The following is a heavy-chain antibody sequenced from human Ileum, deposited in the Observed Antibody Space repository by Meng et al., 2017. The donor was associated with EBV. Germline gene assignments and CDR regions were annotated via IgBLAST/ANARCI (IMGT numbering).Heavy chain of an antibody. CDR1: GFSLSTNGVG. Sequence: QVSLKCSRPTLVKPTQTLTPSCSFSGFSLSTNGVGVGWVRQPPGKALEWLALIYYDDYQRYIPSLKTRLTITRVTSKSQVVLAMTNMDPVDTATYYCAHKPSGEDFFDYWGQGTLVTVSS. D-gene: IGHD3-16*01. CDR3: AHKPSGEDFFDY. CDR2: IYYDDYQ. V-gene: IGHV2-5*02. J-gene: IGHJ4*02.